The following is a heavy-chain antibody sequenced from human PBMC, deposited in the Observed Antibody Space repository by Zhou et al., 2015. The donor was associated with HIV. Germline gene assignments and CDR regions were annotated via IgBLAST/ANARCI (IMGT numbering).Heavy chain of an antibody. V-gene: IGHV1-69*01. CDR3: ARDQPLIMTTVTAGYYYYGMDV. J-gene: IGHJ6*02. CDR2: IIPIFGTA. D-gene: IGHD4-17*01. CDR1: GGTFSSYA. Sequence: QVQLVQSGAEVKKPGSSVKVSCKASGGTFSSYAISWVRQAPGQGLEWMGGIIPIFGTANYAQKFQGRVTITADESTSTAYMELSSLRSEDTAVYYCARDQPLIMTTVTAGYYYYGMDVWGQGTTVTVSS.